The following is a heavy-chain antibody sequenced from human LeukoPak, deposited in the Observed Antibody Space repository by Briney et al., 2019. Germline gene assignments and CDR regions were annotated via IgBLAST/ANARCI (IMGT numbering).Heavy chain of an antibody. CDR1: GFTFSSYS. CDR2: ISASGGST. J-gene: IGHJ4*02. Sequence: GGSLRLSCAASGFTFSSYSVSWVRQAPGKGLEWVSAISASGGSTYYADSVKGRFTIPRDNSKNTLYLQMNSLRAEDTAVYYCAVTPGVRGWGRFDYWGQGTLVTVSS. V-gene: IGHV3-23*01. D-gene: IGHD7-27*01. CDR3: AVTPGVRGWGRFDY.